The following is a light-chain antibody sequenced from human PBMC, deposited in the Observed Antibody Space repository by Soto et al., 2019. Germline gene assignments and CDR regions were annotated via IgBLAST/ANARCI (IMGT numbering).Light chain of an antibody. CDR1: QSVIDNY. J-gene: IGKJ1*01. CDR2: DAS. CDR3: QQYASSPRT. V-gene: IGKV3-20*01. Sequence: IVLTQSPGTLSLSTGDRATLSCRASQSVIDNYLAWYQQKPGQAPRLLIYDASSRATGIPDRFSGSGSGTDFTLTISRLEPEDFAVYYCQQYASSPRTFGQGTKVDI.